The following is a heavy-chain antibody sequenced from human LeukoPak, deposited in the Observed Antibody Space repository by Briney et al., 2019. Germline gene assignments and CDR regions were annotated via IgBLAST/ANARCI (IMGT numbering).Heavy chain of an antibody. CDR1: GFTFSSYA. J-gene: IGHJ4*02. V-gene: IGHV3-23*01. Sequence: GGSLRLSCAASGFTFSSYAMNWVRQAPGKGLEWVSTISGSAGNTYYGDSVKGRFTISRDNSKNMLYLQMNSLRAEDRAKYYCVRSSGGTCYSFPSGYWGQGTLVTVSS. CDR3: VRSSGGTCYSFPSGY. D-gene: IGHD2-15*01. CDR2: ISGSAGNT.